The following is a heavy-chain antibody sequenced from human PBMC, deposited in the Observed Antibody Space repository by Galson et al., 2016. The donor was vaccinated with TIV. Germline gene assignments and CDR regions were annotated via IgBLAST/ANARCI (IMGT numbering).Heavy chain of an antibody. J-gene: IGHJ6*02. CDR2: IYSDGRP. V-gene: IGHV3-53*01. CDR3: ARDRYYDASGYYFYYYGMDV. Sequence: SLRLSCAASGFTFSGYAMSWVRQAPGKGLEWISVIYSDGRPYYANSVAGRFTISRDDSQNTLYLQMTSLRAEDTAVYYCARDRYYDASGYYFYYYGMDVWGQGTTVTVSS. CDR1: GFTFSGYA. D-gene: IGHD3-3*01.